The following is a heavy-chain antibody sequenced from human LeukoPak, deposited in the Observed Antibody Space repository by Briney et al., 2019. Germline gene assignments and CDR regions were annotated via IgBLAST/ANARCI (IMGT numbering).Heavy chain of an antibody. Sequence: ASVKVSCKASGGTFSSYAISWVRQAPGQGLEWMGGIIPIFGTANYAQKFQGRVTITADKSTSTAYMELSSLRSEDTAVYYCATRGRTGAFDIWGQGTMVTVSS. CDR2: IIPIFGTA. CDR3: ATRGRTGAFDI. J-gene: IGHJ3*02. D-gene: IGHD1-1*01. CDR1: GGTFSSYA. V-gene: IGHV1-69*06.